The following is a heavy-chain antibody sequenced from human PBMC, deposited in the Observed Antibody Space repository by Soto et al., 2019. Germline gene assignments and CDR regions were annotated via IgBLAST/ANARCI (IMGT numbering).Heavy chain of an antibody. D-gene: IGHD3-3*01. CDR1: GGSFSGYY. J-gene: IGHJ6*02. CDR3: ARGEITIFGVVTSYYYYGMDV. CDR2: INHSGST. V-gene: IGHV4-34*01. Sequence: SETLSLTCAVYGGSFSGYYWSWIRQPPGKGLEWIGEINHSGSTNYNPSLKSRVTISVDTSKNQFSLKLSSVTAADTAVYYCARGEITIFGVVTSYYYYGMDVWGQGTTVTVSS.